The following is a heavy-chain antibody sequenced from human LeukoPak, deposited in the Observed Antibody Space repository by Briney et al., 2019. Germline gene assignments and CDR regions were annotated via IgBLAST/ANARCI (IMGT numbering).Heavy chain of an antibody. CDR1: GYTFTGYY. CDR3: ARGVGCSSTSCWTYFQH. CDR2: INPNSGVT. Sequence: ASVKVSCKASGYTFTGYYIHWVRQAPGQGLEWMGWINPNSGVTHYPQKFQGRVTMTTDTSTSTAYMELRSLRSDDTAVYYCARGVGCSSTSCWTYFQHWGQGTLVTVSS. V-gene: IGHV1-2*02. D-gene: IGHD2-2*01. J-gene: IGHJ1*01.